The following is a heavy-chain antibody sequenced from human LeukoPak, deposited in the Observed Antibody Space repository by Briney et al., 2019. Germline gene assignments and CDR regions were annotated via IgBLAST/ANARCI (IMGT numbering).Heavy chain of an antibody. V-gene: IGHV1-18*04. J-gene: IGHJ4*02. Sequence: ASVKVSCTASGYTFTSYGISWVRQAPGQGLEWMGWISAYNGNTNYAQKLQGRVTMTTDTSTSTAYMELRSLRSDDTAVYYCARGATREKWQWLAPVDYWGQGTLVTVSS. D-gene: IGHD6-19*01. CDR1: GYTFTSYG. CDR2: ISAYNGNT. CDR3: ARGATREKWQWLAPVDY.